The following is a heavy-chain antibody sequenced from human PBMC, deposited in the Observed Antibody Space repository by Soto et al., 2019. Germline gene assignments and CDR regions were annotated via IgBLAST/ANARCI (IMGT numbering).Heavy chain of an antibody. J-gene: IGHJ4*02. Sequence: EVQLLESGGGSVQPGGSLRLSCAASGFTFSSYAMNWVRQAPGKGLEWVSAITCTGGSTNYADSVEGRFTISRDNSRNTLSVQMSRLRAEDTAVYYCATAGGIAVPGSHLDQWGPGILVTVSS. CDR1: GFTFSSYA. CDR3: ATAGGIAVPGSHLDQ. D-gene: IGHD6-19*01. CDR2: ITCTGGST. V-gene: IGHV3-23*01.